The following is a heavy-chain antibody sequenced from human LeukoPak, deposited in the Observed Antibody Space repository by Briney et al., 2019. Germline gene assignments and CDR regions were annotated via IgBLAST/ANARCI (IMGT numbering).Heavy chain of an antibody. J-gene: IGHJ4*02. CDR2: ISYDRSNK. D-gene: IGHD6-13*01. CDR1: GPTLSPYA. CDR3: AAGYYFDY. V-gene: IGHV3-30*04. Sequence: PGGSLRLSCATSGPTLSPYAMHWVRQAPGKGLEWVAVISYDRSNKYYADSVKGRFTISRDNAKNSLYLQMNILRAEDTAVYYCAAGYYFDYWGQGTLVTVSS.